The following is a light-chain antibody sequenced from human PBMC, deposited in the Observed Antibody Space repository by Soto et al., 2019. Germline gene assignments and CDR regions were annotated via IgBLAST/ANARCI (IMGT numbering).Light chain of an antibody. V-gene: IGKV1-5*01. Sequence: DIQMTQSPSTLSQSVGDRVNITCRASKSISRSLAWYQQKPGKAPNLLIYDASSLESGVPSRFSGSGFGTEFTLTISSLQPDDCATYYCQQYNSYLFTFGSGT. CDR1: KSISRS. CDR2: DAS. J-gene: IGKJ3*01. CDR3: QQYNSYLFT.